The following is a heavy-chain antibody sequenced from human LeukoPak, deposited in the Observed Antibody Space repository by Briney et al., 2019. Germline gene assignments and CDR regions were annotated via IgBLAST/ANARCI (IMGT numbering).Heavy chain of an antibody. CDR3: ARDLGALGAFDI. Sequence: SETLSLTCTVSGGSLNSYHWRWIRQPPGKGLEWIGYIYYSGSTNYNPSLKSRVTISVDTSKNQFSLKLSSVTAADTAVYYCARDLGALGAFDIWGQGTMVTVSS. D-gene: IGHD1-26*01. CDR1: GGSLNSYH. CDR2: IYYSGST. J-gene: IGHJ3*02. V-gene: IGHV4-59*01.